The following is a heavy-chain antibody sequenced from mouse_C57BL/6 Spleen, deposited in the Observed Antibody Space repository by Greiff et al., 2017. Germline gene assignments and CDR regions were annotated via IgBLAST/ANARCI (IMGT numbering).Heavy chain of an antibody. CDR2: IDPSDSET. CDR3: ARLGYGSSYDYFDD. J-gene: IGHJ2*01. V-gene: IGHV1-52*01. Sequence: QVQLPQPGAELVRPGSSVKLSCKASGYTFTSSWMPWVKQRPIQGLEWIGNIDPSDSETPYNQKFKDKATLTVDKSSSTAYMQLSSLTSEDSAVXYCARLGYGSSYDYFDDWGKGTTLTVSS. CDR1: GYTFTSSW. D-gene: IGHD1-1*01.